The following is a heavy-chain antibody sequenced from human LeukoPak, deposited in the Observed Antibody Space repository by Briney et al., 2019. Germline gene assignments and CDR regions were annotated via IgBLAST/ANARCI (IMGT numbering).Heavy chain of an antibody. J-gene: IGHJ6*03. CDR3: ARDCFFPPGDGSGFRYYYMDV. Sequence: PGGSLRLSCAASGFTFSSSAMSWVRQAPGRGLEWLSLITATAGSTYYADSVKGRFTISRDNSNNTLFLQMDSLRAEDTAVYYCARDCFFPPGDGSGFRYYYMDVWGKGTTVTVSS. CDR1: GFTFSSSA. CDR2: ITATAGST. V-gene: IGHV3-23*01. D-gene: IGHD3-10*01.